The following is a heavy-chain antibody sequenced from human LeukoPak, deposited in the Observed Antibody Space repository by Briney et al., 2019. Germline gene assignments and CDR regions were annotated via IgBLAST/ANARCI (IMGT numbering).Heavy chain of an antibody. V-gene: IGHV1-2*02. CDR2: INPNNGGT. CDR1: GYTITGYY. D-gene: IGHD1-1*01. J-gene: IGHJ4*02. CDR3: GRDRHWNQGNFDY. Sequence: ASVKVSCKAFGYTITGYYIHWVRQAPGQGLEWMGWINPNNGGTNSAQKFQGRVTMTGDTSIGTAYMELNRLTYDDTAVYYCGRDRHWNQGNFDYWGQGTLVTVSS.